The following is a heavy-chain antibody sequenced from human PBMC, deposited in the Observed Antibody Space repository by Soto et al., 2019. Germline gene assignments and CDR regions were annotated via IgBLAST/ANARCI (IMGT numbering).Heavy chain of an antibody. V-gene: IGHV3-13*01. CDR3: ARDRRNIWFGELGGMDV. CDR2: IGTAGDT. Sequence: EVQLVESGGGLVQPGGSLRLSCAASGLTFSSYDMHWVRQATGKGLEWVSAIGTAGDTYYPGSVKGRFTISRENAKNSLYLQMNSLRAEDTAVYYCARDRRNIWFGELGGMDVWGQGTTVTVSS. CDR1: GLTFSSYD. J-gene: IGHJ6*02. D-gene: IGHD3-10*01.